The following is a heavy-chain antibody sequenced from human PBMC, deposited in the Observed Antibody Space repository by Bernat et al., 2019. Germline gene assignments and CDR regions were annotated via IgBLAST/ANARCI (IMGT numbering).Heavy chain of an antibody. J-gene: IGHJ4*02. D-gene: IGHD6-19*01. CDR3: AKTSGWYGDY. CDR1: GASISSSNYY. CDR2: IYYGGST. Sequence: QLQLQESGPGLVKPSETLSLTCTVSGASISSSNYYWGWIRQPPGKGLEWIGTIYYGGSTYYNPSLKSRVTISVDTSKNQFSLKLNSVTAADTAVYYCAKTSGWYGDYWGKGSLVTVSS. V-gene: IGHV4-39*01.